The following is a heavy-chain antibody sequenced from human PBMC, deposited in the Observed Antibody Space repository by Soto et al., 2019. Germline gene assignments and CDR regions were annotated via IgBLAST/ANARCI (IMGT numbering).Heavy chain of an antibody. J-gene: IGHJ4*02. V-gene: IGHV3-30*18. Sequence: QVQLVESGGGVVQPGRSLRLSCAASGFTFSSYGMHWVRQAPGKGLEWVAVISYDGSNKYYADSVKGRFTISRDNSKNTLYLQMNSLRADDTAVYYSAKAGLYGDYPDFWGQGTLVTVSS. CDR3: AKAGLYGDYPDF. CDR2: ISYDGSNK. CDR1: GFTFSSYG. D-gene: IGHD4-17*01.